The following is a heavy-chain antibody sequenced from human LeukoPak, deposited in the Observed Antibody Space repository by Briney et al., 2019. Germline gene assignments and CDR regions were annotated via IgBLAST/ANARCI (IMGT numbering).Heavy chain of an antibody. CDR2: ISYDGSNK. CDR1: GFTFSNYG. V-gene: IGHV3-30*03. J-gene: IGHJ5*02. D-gene: IGHD6-19*01. CDR3: ARVPVVAGYNWFDP. Sequence: PGGSLRLSCAASGFTFSNYGMHWVRQAPGKGLEWVAVISYDGSNKYYADSVKGRFTISRDNAKNSLYLQMNSLRAEDTAVYYCARVPVVAGYNWFDPWGQGTLVTVSS.